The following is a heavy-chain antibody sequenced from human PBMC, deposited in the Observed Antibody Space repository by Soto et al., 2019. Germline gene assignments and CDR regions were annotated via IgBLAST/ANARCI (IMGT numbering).Heavy chain of an antibody. D-gene: IGHD3-16*01. CDR1: GGSIIGINW. V-gene: IGHV4-4*02. CDR2: IEHSGDT. CDR3: ARIRATWGAFDI. Sequence: QVQLQESGPGLVRPSGTLSLTCAVSGGSIIGINWWSWVRQPPGRGLELIGEIEHSGDTNFDPSLKSRVTISVDKSKNQFSLNLTSVTDADTAVYYWARIRATWGAFDIWGQGTLVTVSS. J-gene: IGHJ3*02.